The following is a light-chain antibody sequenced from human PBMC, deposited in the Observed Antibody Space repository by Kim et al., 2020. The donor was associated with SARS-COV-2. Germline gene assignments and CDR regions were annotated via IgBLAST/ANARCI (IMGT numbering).Light chain of an antibody. Sequence: APGERATSSCTASQSVSSSYLAWYQQEPGQAPRRLIYGTCSRATGIPDRFSGSGSGTDFTLTISRLEPEDFVVYYCQQYGSSPRTFGPGTKVDIK. CDR2: GTC. CDR1: QSVSSSY. J-gene: IGKJ3*01. CDR3: QQYGSSPRT. V-gene: IGKV3-20*01.